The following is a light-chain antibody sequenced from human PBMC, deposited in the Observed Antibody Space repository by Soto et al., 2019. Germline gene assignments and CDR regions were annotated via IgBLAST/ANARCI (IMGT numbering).Light chain of an antibody. CDR3: QQYNNWPFT. V-gene: IGKV3-15*01. CDR1: QSVSSN. J-gene: IGKJ4*01. Sequence: EIVMTQSPATLSVSPGERATLSCRASQSVSSNLAWYQQKPGQAPRLLISGASTRATGIPARFSGSGSGTEFTLTISSRQSEDFAVYYCQQYNNWPFTFGGGTKVEI. CDR2: GAS.